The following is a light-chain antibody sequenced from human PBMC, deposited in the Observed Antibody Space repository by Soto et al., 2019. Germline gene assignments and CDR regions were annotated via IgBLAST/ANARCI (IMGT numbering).Light chain of an antibody. CDR3: QQYGSSGT. V-gene: IGKV3-20*01. Sequence: EVVLTQSPGTPSLSPGERATLSCRASQSVGSMNLAWYQQKPGQTPRLLIYGASTRATGVPDRFSGGGSGTDFTLTISRLEPEDFAVYYCQQYGSSGTFGQGTKVDIK. CDR1: QSVGSMN. CDR2: GAS. J-gene: IGKJ1*01.